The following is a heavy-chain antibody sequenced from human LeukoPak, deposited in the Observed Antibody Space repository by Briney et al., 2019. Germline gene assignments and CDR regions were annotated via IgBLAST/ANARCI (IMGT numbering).Heavy chain of an antibody. Sequence: GGSLRLSCAASGFTFSSYGMHWVRQAPGKGLEWVAFIRYDGSNKYYADSVKGRFTISRDNSKNTLYLQMNSLRAEDTAVYYCAKDRVRGDLFGYMDVWGKGTTVTISS. V-gene: IGHV3-30*02. J-gene: IGHJ6*03. D-gene: IGHD3-3*01. CDR3: AKDRVRGDLFGYMDV. CDR2: IRYDGSNK. CDR1: GFTFSSYG.